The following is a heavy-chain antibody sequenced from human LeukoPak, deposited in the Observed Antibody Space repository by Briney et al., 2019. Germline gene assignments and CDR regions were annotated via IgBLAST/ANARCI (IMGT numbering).Heavy chain of an antibody. V-gene: IGHV4-38-2*02. CDR1: GYSISSGYY. D-gene: IGHD1-14*01. CDR2: IYHSGST. CDR3: ARVRRTFYYYMDV. Sequence: SETLSLTCTVSGYSISSGYYWGWIRQSPGKGLEWIGSIYHSGSTYYNPSLKSRVTISLDTSKNQFSLKLSSVTAADTAVYYCARVRRTFYYYMDVWGKGTTVTVSS. J-gene: IGHJ6*03.